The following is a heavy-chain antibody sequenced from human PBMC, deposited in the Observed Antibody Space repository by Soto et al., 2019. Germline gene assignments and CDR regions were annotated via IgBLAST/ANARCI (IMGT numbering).Heavy chain of an antibody. CDR2: INPNGGAT. D-gene: IGHD5-12*01. CDR3: ARESGGATATLDYYYFYMDV. CDR1: GDSFSAFY. J-gene: IGHJ6*03. V-gene: IGHV1-2*02. Sequence: QVQLVQSGAEVEKPGASVKVSCKTSGDSFSAFYLHWVRQAPGQGLEWLGWINPNGGATKYAQKFRGRVAMTRDTSIRTAYLELSSLRSDDTAIYYCARESGGATATLDYYYFYMDVWGKGTTVTVSS.